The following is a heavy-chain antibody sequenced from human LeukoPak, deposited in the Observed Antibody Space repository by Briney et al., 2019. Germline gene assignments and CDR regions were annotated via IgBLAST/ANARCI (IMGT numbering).Heavy chain of an antibody. CDR2: ITATGGST. D-gene: IGHD7-27*01. J-gene: IGHJ4*02. CDR1: GFTFNNYA. Sequence: GGSLRLSCAASGFTFNNYATNWVRRAPGKGLEWVSTITATGGSTYYADSVKGRFTISRDNSKNTLYLQMNSLRAEDTALYYCVRYWGIDYWGQGTLVTVSS. V-gene: IGHV3-23*01. CDR3: VRYWGIDY.